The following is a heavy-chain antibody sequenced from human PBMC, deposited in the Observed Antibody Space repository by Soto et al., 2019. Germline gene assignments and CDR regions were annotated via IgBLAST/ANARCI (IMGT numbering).Heavy chain of an antibody. D-gene: IGHD2-2*01. J-gene: IGHJ5*02. CDR1: GGSISSYY. CDR2: VHYSGST. V-gene: IGHV4-59*01. Sequence: SETLSLTCTVSGGSISSYYWSWIRQPPGKGLEWIGYVHYSGSTNYNPSLKSRVTISLDTSKNQFSLKLSSVTAADTAFYYCARDRSTSSNWFDPWGQGSLVTVSS. CDR3: ARDRSTSSNWFDP.